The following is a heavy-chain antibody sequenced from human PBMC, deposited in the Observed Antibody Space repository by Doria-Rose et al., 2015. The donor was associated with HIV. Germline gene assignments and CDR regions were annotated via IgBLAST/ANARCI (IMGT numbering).Heavy chain of an antibody. CDR3: ARDRADYYDSSGSDAFDI. V-gene: IGHV3-33*01. Sequence: RQAPGKGLEWVAVIWYDGSNKYHADSVKGRFTISRDNSKNTLYLQMNSLRAEDTAVYYCARDRADYYDSSGSDAFDIWGQGTMVTVSS. CDR2: IWYDGSNK. D-gene: IGHD3-22*01. J-gene: IGHJ3*02.